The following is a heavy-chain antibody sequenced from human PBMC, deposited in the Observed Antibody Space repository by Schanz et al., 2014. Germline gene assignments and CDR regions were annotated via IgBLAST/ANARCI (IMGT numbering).Heavy chain of an antibody. CDR1: GYTFNNYTYV. CDR3: ARGRTFDY. CDR2: MNPNSGNP. V-gene: IGHV1-8*01. J-gene: IGHJ4*02. Sequence: QVLQVQSGSELKKPGTSVKVSCKASGYTFNNYTYVMIWVRQAPGQGLEWLGWMNPNSGNPGFAQKFRGRVTMTRNTSMSTAYIELHILTSEDTAVYYCARGRTFDYWGQGTRVTGSS.